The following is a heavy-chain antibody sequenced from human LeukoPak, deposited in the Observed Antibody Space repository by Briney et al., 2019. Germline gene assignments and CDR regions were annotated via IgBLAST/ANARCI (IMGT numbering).Heavy chain of an antibody. J-gene: IGHJ4*02. CDR1: GFTFDDYA. CDR2: ISWNSGSI. V-gene: IGHV3-9*01. Sequence: GGSLRLSCAASGFTFDDYAMHWVRQAPGKGLEWVSGISWNSGSIGYADSVKGRFTISRDNAKNSLYLQMNSLRAEDTALYYCAKGTLPDYWGQGTLVTVSP. CDR3: AKGTLPDY.